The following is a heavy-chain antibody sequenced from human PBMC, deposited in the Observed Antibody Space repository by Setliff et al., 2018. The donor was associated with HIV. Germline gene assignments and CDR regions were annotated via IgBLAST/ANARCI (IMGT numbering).Heavy chain of an antibody. D-gene: IGHD6-19*01. V-gene: IGHV4-34*01. CDR1: GGSFSGYY. CDR2: INHSGST. CDR3: ARGGPYSGWYSDY. Sequence: SETLSLTCAVYGGSFSGYYWSWIRQPPGKGLEWIGEINHSGSTNYNPSLKSRVTISVDTSKNQFSLKLSSVTAADTAVYYCARGGPYSGWYSDYWGQGTLVTVSP. J-gene: IGHJ4*02.